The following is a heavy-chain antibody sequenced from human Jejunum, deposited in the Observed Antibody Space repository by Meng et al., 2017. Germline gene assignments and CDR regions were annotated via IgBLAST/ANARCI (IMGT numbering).Heavy chain of an antibody. Sequence: QLQLQQSGSGLVKPSQALSLTYPVSGGSINSDGYTWSWIRQPPGKGLEWIGYIYHTGSPYYNPSLKSRLTISVDRSENQFSLKLSSVTAADTAVYYCARMDSAFHYFDYWGQGTLVTVSS. CDR3: ARMDSAFHYFDY. J-gene: IGHJ4*02. CDR2: IYHTGSP. V-gene: IGHV4-30-2*01. D-gene: IGHD2-2*03. CDR1: GGSINSDGYT.